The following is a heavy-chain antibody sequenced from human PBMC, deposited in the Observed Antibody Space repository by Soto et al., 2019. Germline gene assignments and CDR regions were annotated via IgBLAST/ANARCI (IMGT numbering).Heavy chain of an antibody. D-gene: IGHD1-1*01. J-gene: IGHJ4*02. V-gene: IGHV3-21*01. CDR1: GLIFSDYA. CDR2: INGNSVYM. Sequence: KSGGSLRLSCAAAGLIFSDYAMSWARQAPGKGLEWVSSINGNSVYMYYADSVKGRFTISRDNAKNSLYLQMTSLRVEDTAVYFCAKSGGPGMGLFDSWGQGTLVTVSS. CDR3: AKSGGPGMGLFDS.